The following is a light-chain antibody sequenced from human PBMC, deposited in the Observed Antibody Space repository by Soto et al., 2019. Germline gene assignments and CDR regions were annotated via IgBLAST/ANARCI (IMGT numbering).Light chain of an antibody. Sequence: EIVVRQGPAILSMSPGERATLSCRASQSVSSYFAWYQQKPGQAPRLLIYDASNRATGVPARFSGSGSGTDFTLTISSLELDDFAAYSCQQCSHSTVTFGPG. CDR1: QSVSSY. CDR3: QQCSHSTVT. V-gene: IGKV3-11*01. J-gene: IGKJ5*01. CDR2: DAS.